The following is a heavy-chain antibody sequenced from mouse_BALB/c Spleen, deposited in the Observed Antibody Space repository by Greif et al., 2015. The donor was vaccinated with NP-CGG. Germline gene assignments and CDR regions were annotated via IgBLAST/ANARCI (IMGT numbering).Heavy chain of an antibody. Sequence: EVKLVESGVGLVKPGGSLKLSCAASGFAFSSYDMSWVRQTPEKRLEWVAYISSGGGSTYYPDTVKGRFTISRDNAKNTLYLQMSSLKSEDTAMYYCARYDGYYYYAMDYWGQGTSVTVSS. D-gene: IGHD2-3*01. CDR2: ISSGGGST. J-gene: IGHJ4*01. CDR3: ARYDGYYYYAMDY. CDR1: GFAFSSYD. V-gene: IGHV5-12-1*01.